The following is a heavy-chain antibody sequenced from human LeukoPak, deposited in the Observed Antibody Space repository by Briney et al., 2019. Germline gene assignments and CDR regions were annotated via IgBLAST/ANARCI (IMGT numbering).Heavy chain of an antibody. V-gene: IGHV4-34*01. CDR3: ARSRGVKDY. D-gene: IGHD3-10*01. Sequence: SETLSLTCAVYGGSFSGYYWSWIRQPPGKGLERIGEINHSGSTNYNPSLKSRVTISVDTSKNQFSLKLSSVTAADTAVYYCARSRGVKDYWGQGTLVTVSS. CDR2: INHSGST. J-gene: IGHJ4*02. CDR1: GGSFSGYY.